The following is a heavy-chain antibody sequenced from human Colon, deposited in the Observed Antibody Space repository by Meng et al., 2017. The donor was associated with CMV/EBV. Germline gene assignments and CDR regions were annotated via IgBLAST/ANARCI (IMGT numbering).Heavy chain of an antibody. V-gene: IGHV3-23*01. J-gene: IGHJ4*02. CDR1: GFTFSSYA. CDR3: AKDASPQTGYNYGPFDD. Sequence: GGSLRLSCAASGFTFSSYAMTWVRQAPGRGLEWVSTISGSRTYTYYADSVKGRFTISRDNSKNTVYLQMNSPRGDDTAVYFCAKDASPQTGYNYGPFDDWGQGTLVTVSS. D-gene: IGHD5-18*01. CDR2: ISGSRTYT.